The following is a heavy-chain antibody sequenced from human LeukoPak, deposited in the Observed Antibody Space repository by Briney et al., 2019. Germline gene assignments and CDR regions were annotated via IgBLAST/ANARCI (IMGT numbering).Heavy chain of an antibody. J-gene: IGHJ5*02. D-gene: IGHD3-9*01. Sequence: PSETLSLTCAVYGGSFSGYYWSWIRQPPGKGLEWIGEINRSGSTNYNPSLKSRVTISVDTSKNHFSLKLNSVTAADTAVYYCARNLGNVLRYTRFDPRGQGTLVTVSS. V-gene: IGHV4-34*01. CDR2: INRSGST. CDR1: GGSFSGYY. CDR3: ARNLGNVLRYTRFDP.